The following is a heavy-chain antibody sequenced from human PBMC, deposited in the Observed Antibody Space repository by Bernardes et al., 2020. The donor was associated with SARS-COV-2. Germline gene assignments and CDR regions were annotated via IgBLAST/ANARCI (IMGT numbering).Heavy chain of an antibody. CDR3: ARDMEHNYDFWSGHYSYYGMDV. Sequence: SETLSLTCTVSGGSVNSGSYYWNWIRQPAGKGLEWIGRVYTSGDTDYMSSLKSRVTISVDTSKNQFSLKLRSVTAADTAVYYCARDMEHNYDFWSGHYSYYGMDVWGRGTTVTVSS. J-gene: IGHJ6*02. V-gene: IGHV4-61*02. CDR2: VYTSGDT. D-gene: IGHD3-3*01. CDR1: GGSVNSGSYY.